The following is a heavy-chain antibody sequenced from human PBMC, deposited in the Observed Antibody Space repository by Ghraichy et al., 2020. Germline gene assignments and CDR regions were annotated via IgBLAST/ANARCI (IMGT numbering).Heavy chain of an antibody. CDR2: IDWDGDK. D-gene: IGHD5-24*01. CDR1: GFSLSTSAMC. CDR3: ARLSWRDGYNIFDF. J-gene: IGHJ4*02. Sequence: SGPTLVKPTQTLTLTCSFSGFSLSTSAMCVGWIRQPPGKALEWLALIDWDGDKYYTTSLRTRLTISKDTSKDQVVLTMTNMNLMDTATYYCARLSWRDGYNIFDFWGQGTLVTVSS. V-gene: IGHV2-70*01.